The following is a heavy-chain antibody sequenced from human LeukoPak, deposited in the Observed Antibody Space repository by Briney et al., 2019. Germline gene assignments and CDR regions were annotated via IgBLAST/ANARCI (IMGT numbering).Heavy chain of an antibody. CDR2: ISGSGGST. D-gene: IGHD3-22*01. CDR1: GFTFSSYA. J-gene: IGHJ4*02. Sequence: GGSLRLSCGASGFTFSSYAMSWVRQAPGKGLEWVSAISGSGGSTYYADSVKGRFTISRDNSKNTLYLQMNSLRAEDTAVYYCAKDSYDSSGFLDYWGQGTLVTVSS. CDR3: AKDSYDSSGFLDY. V-gene: IGHV3-23*01.